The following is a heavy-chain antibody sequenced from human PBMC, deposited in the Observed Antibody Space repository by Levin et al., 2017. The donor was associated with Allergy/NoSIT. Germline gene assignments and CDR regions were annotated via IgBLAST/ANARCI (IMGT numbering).Heavy chain of an antibody. CDR1: GFSISNYG. CDR3: AKDLLGIAVASARYYYYGMDV. V-gene: IGHV3-30*18. CDR2: ISYDGNNK. D-gene: IGHD6-19*01. Sequence: GGSLRLSCEVSGFSISNYGMHWVRQAPGKGLEWVAIISYDGNNKYYADSVKGRFTISRDNSKNTLSLQMNSLRAEDTAVYYCAKDLLGIAVASARYYYYGMDVWGQGTTVTVSS. J-gene: IGHJ6*02.